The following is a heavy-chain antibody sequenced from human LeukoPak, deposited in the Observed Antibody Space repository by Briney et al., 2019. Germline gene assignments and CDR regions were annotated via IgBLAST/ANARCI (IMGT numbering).Heavy chain of an antibody. CDR3: ALYSGYDEGFDY. D-gene: IGHD5-12*01. CDR1: GFTFSSYG. J-gene: IGHJ4*02. CDR2: ISYDGSNK. V-gene: IGHV3-30*03. Sequence: GGSLRLSCAASGFTFSSYGMHWVRQAPGKGLEWVAVISYDGSNKYYADSVKGRFTISRDNSKNTLYLQMNSLRAEDTAVYYCALYSGYDEGFDYWGQGTLVTVSS.